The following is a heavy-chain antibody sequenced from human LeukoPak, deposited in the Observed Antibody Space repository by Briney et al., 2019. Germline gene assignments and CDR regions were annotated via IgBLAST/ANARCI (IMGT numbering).Heavy chain of an antibody. J-gene: IGHJ5*02. V-gene: IGHV4-61*02. CDR3: ARVYCSGGSCYPNWFDP. D-gene: IGHD2-15*01. Sequence: KPSETLSLTCTVSGGSISSGSYYWSWIRQPAGKGLEWIGRIYTSGSTNYNPSLKSRVTISVDTSKSQFSLKLSSVTAADTAVYYCARVYCSGGSCYPNWFDPWGQGTLVTVSS. CDR2: IYTSGST. CDR1: GGSISSGSYY.